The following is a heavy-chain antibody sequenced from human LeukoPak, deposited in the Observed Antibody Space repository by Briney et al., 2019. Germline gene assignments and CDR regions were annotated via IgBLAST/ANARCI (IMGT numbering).Heavy chain of an antibody. Sequence: GGCPRLSCAASGFTFSSYAMHWVRQAPGKGLEWVAVISYDGSNKYYADSVKGRFTISRDNSKNTLYLQMNSLRAEDTAVYYCARVLRFLEWFYYYGMDVWGQGTTVTVSS. CDR2: ISYDGSNK. CDR1: GFTFSSYA. V-gene: IGHV3-30-3*01. D-gene: IGHD3-3*01. CDR3: ARVLRFLEWFYYYGMDV. J-gene: IGHJ6*02.